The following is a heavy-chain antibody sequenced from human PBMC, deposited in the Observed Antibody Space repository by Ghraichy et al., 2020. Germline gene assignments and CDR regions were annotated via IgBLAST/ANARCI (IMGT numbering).Heavy chain of an antibody. Sequence: SVKVSCKASGGTFSSYAISWVRQAPGQGLEWMGGIIPIFGTANYAQKFQGRVTITADESTSTAYMELSSLRSEDTAVYYCAREPSIREGFDYWGQGTLVTVSS. CDR1: GGTFSSYA. CDR2: IIPIFGTA. J-gene: IGHJ4*02. CDR3: AREPSIREGFDY. V-gene: IGHV1-69*13. D-gene: IGHD2-21*01.